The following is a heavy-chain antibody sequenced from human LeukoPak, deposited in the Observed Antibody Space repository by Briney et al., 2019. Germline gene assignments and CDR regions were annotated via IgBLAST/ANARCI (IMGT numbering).Heavy chain of an antibody. V-gene: IGHV3-7*01. D-gene: IGHD3-10*01. CDR1: GFTFSSYW. J-gene: IGHJ3*02. CDR2: INQDGSEK. Sequence: TGGSLRLSCEASGFTFSSYWMSWVRQAPGKGLECVANINQDGSEKHYVDSVKGRFTISRDNAKNSLYLQMNSLRAEDTAVYYCAREPGIGYAFDIWGQGTMVTDSS. CDR3: AREPGIGYAFDI.